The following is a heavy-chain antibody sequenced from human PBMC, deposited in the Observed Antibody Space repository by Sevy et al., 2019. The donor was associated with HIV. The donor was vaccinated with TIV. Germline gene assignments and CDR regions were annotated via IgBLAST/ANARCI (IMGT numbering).Heavy chain of an antibody. D-gene: IGHD1-26*01. V-gene: IGHV1-2*02. CDR1: GYTFTGYY. Sequence: ASVKVSCKASGYTFTGYYMHWVRQAPGQGLEWMGWINPNSGGTNYAQKFQGRVTMTRDTTISTAYMELSRLRSEDTAVYYCARSQWELYFDYWGQGTLVTVSS. CDR2: INPNSGGT. J-gene: IGHJ4*02. CDR3: ARSQWELYFDY.